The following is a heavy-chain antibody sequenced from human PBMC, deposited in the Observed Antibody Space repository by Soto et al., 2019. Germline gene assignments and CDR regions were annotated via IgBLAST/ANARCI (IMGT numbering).Heavy chain of an antibody. CDR2: IIPIFGTA. CDR1: GGTFSSYA. Sequence: ASVKVSCKASGGTFSSYAISWVRQAPGQGLEWMGGIIPIFGTANYAQKLQGRVTITADESTSTAYMELSSLRSEDTAVYYCARDLSSIAAPPVPLGDAFDIWGQGTMVTVSS. V-gene: IGHV1-69*13. D-gene: IGHD6-6*01. J-gene: IGHJ3*02. CDR3: ARDLSSIAAPPVPLGDAFDI.